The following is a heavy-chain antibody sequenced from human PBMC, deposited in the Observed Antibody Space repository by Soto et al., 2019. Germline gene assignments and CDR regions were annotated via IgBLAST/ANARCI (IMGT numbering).Heavy chain of an antibody. D-gene: IGHD6-19*01. CDR1: GYTFTSYA. J-gene: IGHJ5*02. CDR2: INAGNGNT. Sequence: ASVKVSCKASGYTFTSYAMHWVRQAPGQRLEWMGWINAGNGNTKYSQKFQGRVTITRDTSASTAYMELSSLRSEDTAGYYCARGVAGPLHWFDPWGQGTLVTVSS. V-gene: IGHV1-3*01. CDR3: ARGVAGPLHWFDP.